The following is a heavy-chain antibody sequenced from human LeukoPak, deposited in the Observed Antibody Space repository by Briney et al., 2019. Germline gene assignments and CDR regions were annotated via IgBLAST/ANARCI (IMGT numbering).Heavy chain of an antibody. CDR2: IYYSGST. Sequence: SETRSLTCTVSGGSISSYYWSRIRQPPGKGLEWVGYIYYSGSTNYNPSLKSRVTISVDTSKNQFSLKLSSVTAADTAVYYCARRRRCSSTSCYEGGDWFDPWGQGTLVTVSS. CDR3: ARRRRCSSTSCYEGGDWFDP. J-gene: IGHJ5*02. D-gene: IGHD2-2*01. CDR1: GGSISSYY. V-gene: IGHV4-59*08.